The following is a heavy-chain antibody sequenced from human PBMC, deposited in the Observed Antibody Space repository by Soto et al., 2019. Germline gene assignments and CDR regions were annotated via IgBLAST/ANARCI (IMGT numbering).Heavy chain of an antibody. V-gene: IGHV4-59*01. CDR2: IYYSGST. D-gene: IGHD6-13*01. J-gene: IGHJ2*01. Sequence: SETLSLTCTVSGGSISSYYWSWIRQPPGKGLEWIGYIYYSGSTNYNPSLKSRVTISVDTSKNQFSLKLSSVTAADTAVYSCARGGEQQLVGYFDLWGRGTLVTVSS. CDR1: GGSISSYY. CDR3: ARGGEQQLVGYFDL.